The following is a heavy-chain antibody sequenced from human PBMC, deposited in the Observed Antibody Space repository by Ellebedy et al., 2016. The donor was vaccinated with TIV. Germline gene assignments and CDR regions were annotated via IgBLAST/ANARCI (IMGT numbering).Heavy chain of an antibody. J-gene: IGHJ3*01. Sequence: GESLKISCEASGFTFSTYAMSWVRQAPGKGLEWVSGISGGGGATFHAESVRGRFTISRDNSKNTVDLHMDSLRAEDTAVYYCAKDFLNRQWELPSDAFDVWGRGTMVTVSS. CDR3: AKDFLNRQWELPSDAFDV. CDR2: ISGGGGAT. V-gene: IGHV3-23*01. D-gene: IGHD1-26*01. CDR1: GFTFSTYA.